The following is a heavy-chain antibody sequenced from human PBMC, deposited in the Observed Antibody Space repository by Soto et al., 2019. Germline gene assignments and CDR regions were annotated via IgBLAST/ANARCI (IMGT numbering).Heavy chain of an antibody. Sequence: SETLSLTCTVSGDSISSYYRSWIRQPPGKGLEWIGYIYYSGSTNYNPSVKSRVTISVDTSKNQFSLKLSSGTAADTAVYYGARVSSSWYYFDYWGQGTLVTVSS. CDR3: ARVSSSWYYFDY. J-gene: IGHJ4*02. V-gene: IGHV4-59*01. CDR1: GDSISSYY. D-gene: IGHD6-13*01. CDR2: IYYSGST.